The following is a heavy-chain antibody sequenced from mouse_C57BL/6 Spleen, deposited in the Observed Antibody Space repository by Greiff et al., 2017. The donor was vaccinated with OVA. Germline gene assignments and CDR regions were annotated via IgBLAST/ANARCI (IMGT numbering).Heavy chain of an antibody. D-gene: IGHD3-1*01. J-gene: IGHJ2*01. CDR1: GYTFTSYW. CDR2: IDPGSGGT. V-gene: IGHV1-72*01. CDR3: ARGGNGALDY. Sequence: QVQLKQPGAELVKPGASVKLSCTASGYTFTSYWMHWVKQRPGRGLEWIGKIDPGSGGTNYNEKFKSKATLTVDKPSSTAYMQLSSLTSEDAGVYYCARGGNGALDYWGQGTTLTVSS.